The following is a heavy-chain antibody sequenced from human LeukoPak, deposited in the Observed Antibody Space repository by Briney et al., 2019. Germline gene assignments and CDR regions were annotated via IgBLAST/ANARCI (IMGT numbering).Heavy chain of an antibody. V-gene: IGHV1-69-2*01. Sequence: ASVKISCKASRYTFTDYYMHWVQQAPGKGLELMGRVDPEDGETTYAEKSQGSGTITADTSTNTAYMELSSLRSEDTAVYSCATPSPDYYDSSGYYYGSASDIWGQGTMVTVSS. CDR3: ATPSPDYYDSSGYYYGSASDI. D-gene: IGHD3-22*01. CDR2: VDPEDGET. CDR1: RYTFTDYY. J-gene: IGHJ3*02.